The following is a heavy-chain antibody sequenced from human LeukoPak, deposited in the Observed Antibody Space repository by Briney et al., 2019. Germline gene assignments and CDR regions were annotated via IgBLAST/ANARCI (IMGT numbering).Heavy chain of an antibody. D-gene: IGHD4-23*01. J-gene: IGHJ4*02. CDR2: ISWNSGSI. CDR1: GFTFDDYA. Sequence: QAGGSLRLSCAASGFTFDDYAMHWVRQAPGKGLEWVSGISWNSGSIGYADSVKGRFTISRDNAKNSLYLQMNSLRAEDTALYYCAKGDYGGNSPLDYWGQGTLVTVSS. V-gene: IGHV3-9*01. CDR3: AKGDYGGNSPLDY.